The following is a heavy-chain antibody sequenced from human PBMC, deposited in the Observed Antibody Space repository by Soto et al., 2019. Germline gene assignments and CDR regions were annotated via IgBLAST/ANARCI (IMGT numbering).Heavy chain of an antibody. V-gene: IGHV3-23*01. CDR1: GFTFSSYA. D-gene: IGHD3-22*01. Sequence: WVSLRLSCASSGFTFSSYAMSWVRQAPGKGLEWVSAISGSGGSTYYADSVKGRFTISRDNSKNTLYLQMNSLRAEDTAVYYCAKSSKIVVDYFDYWGQGTLVTAPQ. J-gene: IGHJ4*02. CDR3: AKSSKIVVDYFDY. CDR2: ISGSGGST.